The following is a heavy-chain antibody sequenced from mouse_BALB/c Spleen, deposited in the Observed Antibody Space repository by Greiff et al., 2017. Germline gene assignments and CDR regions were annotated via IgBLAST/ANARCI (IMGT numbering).Heavy chain of an antibody. CDR3: TRGKVYDDYAMDY. CDR2: INPSNGGT. V-gene: IGHV1S81*02. J-gene: IGHJ4*01. Sequence: QVQLQQPGAELVKPGASVKLSCKASGYTFTSYYMYWVKQRPGQGLEWIGGINPSNGGTNFNEKFKSKATLTVDKSSSTAYMQLSSLTSEDSAVYYCTRGKVYDDYAMDYWGQGTSVTVSS. D-gene: IGHD2-12*01. CDR1: GYTFTSYY.